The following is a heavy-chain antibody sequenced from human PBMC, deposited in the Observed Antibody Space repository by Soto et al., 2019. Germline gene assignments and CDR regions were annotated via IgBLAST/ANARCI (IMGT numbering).Heavy chain of an antibody. Sequence: SETLSLTCTVSGASIFNKDVYFCWIRHPPGKGPEWIASFRYDGDAYYNPSLKSRVTKSVDTSRNQFSLNLSSVTAADTAVYYCARLNGYCVSTSCHGYYGMDVWGQGTTVT. J-gene: IGHJ6*02. D-gene: IGHD2-2*03. CDR2: FRYDGDA. V-gene: IGHV4-39*01. CDR1: GASIFNKDVY. CDR3: ARLNGYCVSTSCHGYYGMDV.